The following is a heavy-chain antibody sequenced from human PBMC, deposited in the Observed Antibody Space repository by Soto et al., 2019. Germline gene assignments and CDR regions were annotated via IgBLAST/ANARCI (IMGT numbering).Heavy chain of an antibody. CDR1: GYTFTSYE. Sequence: VASVKVSGNAAGYTFTSYEINWVRQATGQGLEWMGWTHPNRGNTGYAQKFHDRVTMTMNTSISTAYMELSSLRSEDTAVYYCARKESEEVLRYDTETQDYYYYSMDVWGQGTTVTVSS. V-gene: IGHV1-8*01. CDR3: ARKESEEVLRYDTETQDYYYYSMDV. D-gene: IGHD3-9*01. CDR2: THPNRGNT. J-gene: IGHJ6*02.